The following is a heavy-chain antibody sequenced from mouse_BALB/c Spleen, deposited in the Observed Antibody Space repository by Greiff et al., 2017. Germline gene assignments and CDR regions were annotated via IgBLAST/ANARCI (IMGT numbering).Heavy chain of an antibody. V-gene: IGHV1S22*01. CDR2: IYPGSGST. Sequence: LQQPGSELVRPGASVKLSCKASGYTFTSYWMHWVKQRPGQGLEWIGNIYPGSGSTNYDEKFKSKATLTVDTSSSTAYMQLSSLTSEDSAVYYCTIWYYYAMDYWGQGTSVTVSS. CDR1: GYTFTSYW. CDR3: TIWYYYAMDY. J-gene: IGHJ4*01.